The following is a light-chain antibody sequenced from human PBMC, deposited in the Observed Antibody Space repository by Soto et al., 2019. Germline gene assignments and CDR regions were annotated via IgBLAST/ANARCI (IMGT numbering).Light chain of an antibody. V-gene: IGKV3-15*01. CDR2: AVS. CDR1: QSVGSN. Sequence: EIVMTQSPGTLSLSPGERATLSCRASQSVGSNLAWYQQKPGQPPRLLIYAVSSRATGFPARFSGSGSGTEFTLTISSLQSEDFAVYYWQQYHQWPPITFGQGTRLEIK. CDR3: QQYHQWPPIT. J-gene: IGKJ5*01.